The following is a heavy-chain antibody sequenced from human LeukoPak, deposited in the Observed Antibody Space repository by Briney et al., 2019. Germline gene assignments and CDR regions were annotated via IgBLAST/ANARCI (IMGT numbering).Heavy chain of an antibody. D-gene: IGHD2-2*02. CDR2: ISSSSFTI. CDR1: GFTFSTYS. CDR3: ASDIVVVPAAKPCDY. J-gene: IGHJ4*02. Sequence: GGSLRLSCAASGFTFSTYSMNWVRQAPGKGLEWVSYISSSSFTIHYADSVKGRFTISRDNAKSSLYLQMNSLRAEDTAVYYCASDIVVVPAAKPCDYWGQGTPVTVSS. V-gene: IGHV3-48*04.